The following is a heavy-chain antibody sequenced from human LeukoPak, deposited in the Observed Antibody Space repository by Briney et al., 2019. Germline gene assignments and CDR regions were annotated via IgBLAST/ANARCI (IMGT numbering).Heavy chain of an antibody. CDR3: AKDSAATRSGGYFDY. D-gene: IGHD1-26*01. V-gene: IGHV3-9*01. CDR2: INWNSGNI. Sequence: QSGGSLRLSCAASGFTFDDYAMHWVRQAPGKGLEWVSGINWNSGNIGYADSVKGRFTISRDNAKNSLYLQMNSLRAEDTAFYYCAKDSAATRSGGYFDYWGQGTLVTVSS. J-gene: IGHJ4*02. CDR1: GFTFDDYA.